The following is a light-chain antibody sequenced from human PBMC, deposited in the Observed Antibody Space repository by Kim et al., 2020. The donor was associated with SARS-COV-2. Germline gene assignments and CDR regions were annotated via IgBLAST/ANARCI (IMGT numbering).Light chain of an antibody. CDR1: KLGDKY. CDR3: QAWDSSIYV. J-gene: IGLJ1*01. Sequence: SVSPGQTASITCSGDKLGDKYASWYQQKPGQSPVVVIFRDNRRPSGIPERFSGSNSGNTATLTISGTQAMDEADYHCQAWDSSIYVFGTGTKVTVL. V-gene: IGLV3-1*01. CDR2: RDN.